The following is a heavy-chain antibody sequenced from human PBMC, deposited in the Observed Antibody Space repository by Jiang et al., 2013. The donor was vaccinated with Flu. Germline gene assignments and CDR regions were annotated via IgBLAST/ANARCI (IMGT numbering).Heavy chain of an antibody. CDR3: ARSYRVVVTAHLGY. Sequence: SGYTFTSYDINWVRQATGQGLEWMGWMNPNSGNTGYAQKFQGRVTMTRNTSISTAYMELSSLRSEDTAVYYCARSYRVVVTAHLGYWGQGTLVTVSS. J-gene: IGHJ4*02. D-gene: IGHD2-21*02. CDR2: MNPNSGNT. CDR1: GYTFTSYD. V-gene: IGHV1-8*01.